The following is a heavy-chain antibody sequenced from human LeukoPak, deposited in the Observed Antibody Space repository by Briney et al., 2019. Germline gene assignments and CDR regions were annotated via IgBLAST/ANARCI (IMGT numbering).Heavy chain of an antibody. J-gene: IGHJ4*02. CDR3: ARVSGRLERQSDLDY. CDR2: ISGDSTYI. Sequence: PGGSLRLSSAASGFTFASYSMNWVRQAPGKGLEWVSSISGDSTYIYNAGSVKGRFTISRDNAQASLYLQMISLRADDTAVYYCARVSGRLERQSDLDYWGQGTLVIVSS. CDR1: GFTFASYS. D-gene: IGHD1-1*01. V-gene: IGHV3-21*01.